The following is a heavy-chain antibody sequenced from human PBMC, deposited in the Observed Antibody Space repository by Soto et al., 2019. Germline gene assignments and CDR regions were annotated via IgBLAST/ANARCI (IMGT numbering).Heavy chain of an antibody. CDR1: GGSISGGVYY. J-gene: IGHJ6*03. Sequence: PSETLSLTCTVSGGSISGGVYYWSWIRQPPGKGLEWIGYIFDSGSTYYNPSLKSRVTISVDTSKNQFSLRLSSVTAADTAVYYCASNGQLVNYYYYMDVWGKGTTVTVSS. CDR3: ASNGQLVNYYYYMDV. CDR2: IFDSGST. D-gene: IGHD6-13*01. V-gene: IGHV4-30-4*01.